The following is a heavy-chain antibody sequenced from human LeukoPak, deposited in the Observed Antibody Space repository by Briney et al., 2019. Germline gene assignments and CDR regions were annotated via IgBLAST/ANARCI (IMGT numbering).Heavy chain of an antibody. CDR2: IKQDGSEK. V-gene: IGHV3-7*01. CDR1: GFTFSSYW. Sequence: GGSLRLSCAASGFTFSSYWMSWVRQAPGKGLERVANIKQDGSEKYYVDSVKGRFTISRDNAKNSLYLQMNSLRAEDTAVYYCARDLLTAAGSGSAYWGQGTLVTVSS. D-gene: IGHD6-13*01. J-gene: IGHJ4*02. CDR3: ARDLLTAAGSGSAY.